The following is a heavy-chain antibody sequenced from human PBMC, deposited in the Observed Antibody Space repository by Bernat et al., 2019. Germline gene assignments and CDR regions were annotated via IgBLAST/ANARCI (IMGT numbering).Heavy chain of an antibody. Sequence: QVQLQESGPGLVKPSETLSLTCTVSSGSISNYYWNWIRQPPGKGLEWIGYISDSGSTKYNPSLKSRVTISVDTSNNQFSLKMDSVTAADTAVYYCGRGGFRFWGGFYGESGSYQYNIDVWGKGTTVTVSS. CDR3: GRGGFRFWGGFYGESGSYQYNIDV. D-gene: IGHD3-3*01. CDR2: ISDSGST. CDR1: SGSISNYY. V-gene: IGHV4-59*01. J-gene: IGHJ6*03.